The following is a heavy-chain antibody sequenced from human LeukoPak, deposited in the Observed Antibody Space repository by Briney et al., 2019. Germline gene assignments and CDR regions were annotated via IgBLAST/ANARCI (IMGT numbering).Heavy chain of an antibody. J-gene: IGHJ4*02. CDR3: ARGGPYSSSSSIAFLDY. Sequence: GASVTVSCKASGGTFSSYAISWVRQAPGQGLEWMGGIIPIFGTANYAQKFQGRVTITADESTSTAYMELSSLRSEDTAVYYCARGGPYSSSSSIAFLDYWGQGTLVTVSS. CDR1: GGTFSSYA. CDR2: IIPIFGTA. D-gene: IGHD6-6*01. V-gene: IGHV1-69*13.